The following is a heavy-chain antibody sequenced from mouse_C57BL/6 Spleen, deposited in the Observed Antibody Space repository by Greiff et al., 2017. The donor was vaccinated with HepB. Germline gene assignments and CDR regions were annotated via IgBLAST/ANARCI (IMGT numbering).Heavy chain of an antibody. CDR1: GYTFTDYY. Sequence: EVQLQQSGPELVKPGASVKISCKASGYTFTDYYMNWVKQSHGKSLEWIGDINPNNGGTSYNQKFKGKATLTVDKSSSTAYMELRSLTSEDSAVYYWARGYDYSEGFAYWGQGTLVTVSA. CDR2: INPNNGGT. D-gene: IGHD2-4*01. J-gene: IGHJ3*01. CDR3: ARGYDYSEGFAY. V-gene: IGHV1-26*01.